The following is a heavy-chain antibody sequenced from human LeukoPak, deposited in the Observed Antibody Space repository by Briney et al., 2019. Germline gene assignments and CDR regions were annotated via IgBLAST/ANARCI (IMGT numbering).Heavy chain of an antibody. CDR3: ARDQRHGVNSDSQGY. J-gene: IGHJ4*02. D-gene: IGHD4-23*01. CDR1: GFTFSSYS. CDR2: ISSSSSYI. Sequence: GGSLRLSCAASGFTFSSYSMNWVRQAPGKGLEWVSSISSSSSYIYYADSVKGRFTISRDNAKNSLYLQMNSLRAEDTAVYYCARDQRHGVNSDSQGYWGQGTLVTVSS. V-gene: IGHV3-21*01.